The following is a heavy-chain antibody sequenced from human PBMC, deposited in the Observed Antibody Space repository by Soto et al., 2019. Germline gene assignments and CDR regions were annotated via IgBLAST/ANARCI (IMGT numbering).Heavy chain of an antibody. CDR3: AKEPRLWYYFDY. CDR1: GFTFSSYG. D-gene: IGHD2-21*01. Sequence: QVQLVESGGGVVQPGRSLRLSCAASGFTFSSYGMHWVRQAPGKGLEWVAVISYDGSNKYYADSVKGRFTISRDNSKNTLYLQMNSLRAEDTAVYYCAKEPRLWYYFDYWGQGTLVTVSS. V-gene: IGHV3-30*18. CDR2: ISYDGSNK. J-gene: IGHJ4*02.